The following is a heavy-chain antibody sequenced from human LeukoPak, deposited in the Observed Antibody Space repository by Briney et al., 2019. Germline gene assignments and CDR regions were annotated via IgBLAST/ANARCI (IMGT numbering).Heavy chain of an antibody. V-gene: IGHV3-9*03. CDR1: GFTFDDYA. J-gene: IGHJ4*02. CDR3: AKDIYSSSSFQFDY. CDR2: ISWNSGSI. Sequence: PGGSLRLSCAVSGFTFDDYAMHWVRQAPGKGLEWVSGISWNSGSIGYADSVKGRFTISRDNAKNSLYLQMNSLRAEDMALYYCAKDIYSSSSFQFDYWGQGTLVTVSS. D-gene: IGHD6-6*01.